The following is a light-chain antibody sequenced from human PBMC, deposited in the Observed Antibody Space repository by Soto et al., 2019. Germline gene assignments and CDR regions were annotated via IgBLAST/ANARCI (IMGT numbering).Light chain of an antibody. CDR2: GAS. J-gene: IGKJ2*01. CDR3: QQYGNSPRT. CDR1: QTIISNN. V-gene: IGKV3-20*01. Sequence: ETVLTQSPGTLSLSPGERATLSYRASQTIISNNFAWYQQKPGQAPRLLIYGASSRATGIPDRFSGSGSGTDFTLTISRLEPEDFAVYFCQQYGNSPRTFGQGTKLEI.